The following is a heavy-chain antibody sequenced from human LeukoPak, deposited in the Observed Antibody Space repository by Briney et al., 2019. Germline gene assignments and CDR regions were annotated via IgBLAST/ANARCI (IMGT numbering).Heavy chain of an antibody. D-gene: IGHD3-10*01. J-gene: IGHJ6*03. CDR2: IIPIFGTA. Sequence: SVKVSCKASGGTFSSYAISWVRQAPGQGLEWMGGIIPIFGTANYAQKFQGRVTITTDESTSTAYMELSSLRSEDTAVYYCASGVRRLQARAGYYYMDVWGKGTTVTVSS. V-gene: IGHV1-69*05. CDR1: GGTFSSYA. CDR3: ASGVRRLQARAGYYYMDV.